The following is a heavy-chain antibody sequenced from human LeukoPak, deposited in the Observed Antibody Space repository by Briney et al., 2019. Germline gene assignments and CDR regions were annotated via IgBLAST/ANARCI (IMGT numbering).Heavy chain of an antibody. CDR1: GGSFSGYY. J-gene: IGHJ4*02. CDR3: AGGYSYGLNYFDY. CDR2: INHSGNT. D-gene: IGHD5-18*01. V-gene: IGHV4-34*01. Sequence: SETLSLTCAVYGGSFSGYYWSWIRQPPGKGLEWIGEINHSGNTNYNPSLKSRVTISVDTSKNQSSLKLSSVTAADRAVYYCAGGYSYGLNYFDYWGQGALVTVSS.